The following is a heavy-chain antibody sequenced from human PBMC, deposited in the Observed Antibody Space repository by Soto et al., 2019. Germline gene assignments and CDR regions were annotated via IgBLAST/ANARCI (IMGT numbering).Heavy chain of an antibody. J-gene: IGHJ6*02. V-gene: IGHV3-15*01. CDR1: GFTFSNAW. CDR3: ARSGKRFGESPYVNGMDV. D-gene: IGHD3-10*01. CDR2: IKSKTDGGTT. Sequence: SGGSLRLSCAASGFTFSNAWRSWVRQAPGKGLEWVGRIKSKTDGGTTDYAAPVKGRFTISREDSKNTLYLQMNSLRAEDTAVYYCARSGKRFGESPYVNGMDVWGQGTTVTVSS.